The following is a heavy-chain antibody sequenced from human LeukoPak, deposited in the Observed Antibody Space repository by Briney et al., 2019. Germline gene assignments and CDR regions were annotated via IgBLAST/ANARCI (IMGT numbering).Heavy chain of an antibody. CDR3: ASERDDYGDYAWDY. CDR1: GNYW. D-gene: IGHD4-17*01. CDR2: INSDGSWT. Sequence: GGSLRLSCAASGNYWMHWVRQVPGKGLVWVSHINSDGSWTGYADSVKGRFTISKDNAKNSLYLQMNSLRAEDTAVYYCASERDDYGDYAWDYWGQGTLVTVSS. V-gene: IGHV3-74*01. J-gene: IGHJ4*02.